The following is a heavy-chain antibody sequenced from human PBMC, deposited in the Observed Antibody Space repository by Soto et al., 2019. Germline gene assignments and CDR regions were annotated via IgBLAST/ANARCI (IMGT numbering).Heavy chain of an antibody. CDR1: GFTFGDYA. CDR2: IRSKTFGGTT. J-gene: IGHJ4*02. V-gene: IGHV3-49*03. D-gene: IGHD3-22*01. CDR3: SRIRTSMIVVVSDY. Sequence: SLRLSCTASGFTFGDYALSWFRQAPGKGLEWVGFIRSKTFGGTTEYAATVKGRFLISRDDSKSIAYLQMDSLKTEDTAVYYCSRIRTSMIVVVSDYWGQGTLVTVSS.